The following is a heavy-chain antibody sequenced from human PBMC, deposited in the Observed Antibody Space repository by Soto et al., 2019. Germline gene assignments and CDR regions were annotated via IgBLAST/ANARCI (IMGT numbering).Heavy chain of an antibody. CDR1: GYIFVNYG. CDR3: VMVNNSVPPPPQDV. D-gene: IGHD2-21*01. J-gene: IGHJ6*02. CDR2: ISPYTGNT. Sequence: QVQLVQSGDEVKKPGASVKVSCKASGYIFVNYGIAWVRQAPGQGLEWMGWISPYTGNTHSATKVQGRLTMTTDTPPSTANMTLGSLTSDNTAVYYCVMVNNSVPPPPQDVGAQGTTVT. V-gene: IGHV1-18*01.